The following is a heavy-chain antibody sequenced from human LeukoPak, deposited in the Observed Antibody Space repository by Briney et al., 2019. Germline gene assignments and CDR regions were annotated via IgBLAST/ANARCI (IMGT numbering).Heavy chain of an antibody. CDR1: GPNLNGFA. D-gene: IGHD5-18*01. Sequence: GGSLRLSCAASGPNLNGFAMHWVRQAPGKGLVWVSHINSDGSITSYADSVKGRFTISRDNAKNTLYLQMNSLRAEVTAVYYCARDAVDTANAVWGQGTTVTVSS. J-gene: IGHJ6*02. CDR2: INSDGSIT. V-gene: IGHV3-74*01. CDR3: ARDAVDTANAV.